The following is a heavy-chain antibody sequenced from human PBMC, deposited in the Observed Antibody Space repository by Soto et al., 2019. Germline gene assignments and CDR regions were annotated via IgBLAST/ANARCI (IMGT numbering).Heavy chain of an antibody. CDR3: ARAGFSYGHLLF. CDR1: GGPIKTGDYY. Sequence: LSLTCNVSGGPIKTGDYYWNWIRQPPGKGLEWIGYVFYSGATNYSPSLKSRAAISMDTSKNQFSLSLTSVTAADTVVYYCARAGFSYGHLLFWGQGIRVTVSS. D-gene: IGHD3-10*01. J-gene: IGHJ4*02. CDR2: VFYSGAT. V-gene: IGHV4-30-4*01.